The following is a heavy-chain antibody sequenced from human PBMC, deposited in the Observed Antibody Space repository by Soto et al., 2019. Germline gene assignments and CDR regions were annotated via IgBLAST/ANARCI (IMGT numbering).Heavy chain of an antibody. J-gene: IGHJ6*02. CDR1: GGSISTYY. V-gene: IGHV4-59*01. CDR3: ARGDGMQLGSLAGRYYYHKMDV. Sequence: QVQLRESGPGLVKSSETLSLTCTVSGGSISTYYWSWVRQPPGKGLEWIGYIYYSGTATYNPSLRSRVTISVDTSKNQFSLRLSSVTASDTAVYYCARGDGMQLGSLAGRYYYHKMDVWGQGTTVTVYS. D-gene: IGHD1-1*01. CDR2: IYYSGTA.